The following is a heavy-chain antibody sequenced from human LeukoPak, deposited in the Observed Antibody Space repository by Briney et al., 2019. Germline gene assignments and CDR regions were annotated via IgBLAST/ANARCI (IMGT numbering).Heavy chain of an antibody. Sequence: ASVKVSCKASGYTFTSYGISWVRQAPGQGLEWMGWISAYNGNTNYAQKLQGRVTMTTDTSTSTAYMELRSLRSDDTAVYYCARAPEGRFLEWLPADYWDFDLWGRGTLVTVSS. V-gene: IGHV1-18*01. J-gene: IGHJ2*01. CDR2: ISAYNGNT. CDR3: ARAPEGRFLEWLPADYWDFDL. CDR1: GYTFTSYG. D-gene: IGHD3-3*01.